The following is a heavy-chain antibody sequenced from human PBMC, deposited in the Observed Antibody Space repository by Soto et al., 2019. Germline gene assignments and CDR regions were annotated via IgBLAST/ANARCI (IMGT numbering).Heavy chain of an antibody. CDR3: ARVPRGTTGPYFDY. J-gene: IGHJ4*02. CDR1: GYGLTTYD. CDR2: MNPNSGDT. D-gene: IGHD2-8*02. V-gene: IGHV1-8*01. Sequence: ASVKVSCKASGYGLTTYDINWVRQATGQGPEWMGWMNPNSGDTGYAPKFQGRVTMTTDTSTSTAYMELRSLRSDDTAVYYCARVPRGTTGPYFDYWGQGTLVTVSS.